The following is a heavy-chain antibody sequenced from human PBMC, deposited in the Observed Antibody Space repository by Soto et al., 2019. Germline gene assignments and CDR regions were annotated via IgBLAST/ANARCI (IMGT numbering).Heavy chain of an antibody. CDR3: AREELRPWLYPKNRFDP. V-gene: IGHV3-30*04. Sequence: QLQLVESGGVVVQPGRSLRRSCAASGFIFSSYAMHWVRRAPGKGLEWVAVISYDGSNEYYADSVKGRFIISRDSSKNTLYLQMNRLSVEDTAVYYCAREELRPWLYPKNRFDPLGYGTLGTVSS. J-gene: IGHJ5*02. CDR2: ISYDGSNE. CDR1: GFIFSSYA. D-gene: IGHD6-19*01.